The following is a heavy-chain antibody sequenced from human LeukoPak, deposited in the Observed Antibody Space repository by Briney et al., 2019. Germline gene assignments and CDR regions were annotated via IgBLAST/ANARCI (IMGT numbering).Heavy chain of an antibody. V-gene: IGHV3-21*01. Sequence: GGSLRLSCAASGFTFSSYNMNWVRQAPGKGLEWVSSISSSSSHIYYADSVTGRFTISRDNAKNSLYLQMNSLRAEDTAVYYCARWPIAAAPLVYYFDYWGQGTLVTVSS. D-gene: IGHD6-13*01. J-gene: IGHJ4*02. CDR3: ARWPIAAAPLVYYFDY. CDR1: GFTFSSYN. CDR2: ISSSSSHI.